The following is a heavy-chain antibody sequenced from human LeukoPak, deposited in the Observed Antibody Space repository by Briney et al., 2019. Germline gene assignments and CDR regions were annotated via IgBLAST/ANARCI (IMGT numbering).Heavy chain of an antibody. J-gene: IGHJ1*01. V-gene: IGHV4-34*01. CDR1: AGSFSGYY. Sequence: SETLSLTCAFYAGSFSGYYWSWIRQPPGKRLEWIREINHSGSTNYNPSLKSRVTISVDTSKNQFSLKLSSVTAADTAVYYCARGPGLYDFGSGYLGHWGQGNLVTVSS. CDR2: INHSGST. CDR3: ARGPGLYDFGSGYLGH. D-gene: IGHD3-3*01.